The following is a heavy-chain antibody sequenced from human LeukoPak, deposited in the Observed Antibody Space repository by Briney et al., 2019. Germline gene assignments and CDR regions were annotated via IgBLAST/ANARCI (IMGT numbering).Heavy chain of an antibody. V-gene: IGHV4-59*12. CDR3: ARDSAAAAYYSYMDV. J-gene: IGHJ6*03. Sequence: SETLSLTCTVSGGSISSYYWSWIRQPPGKGLEWIGYIYDSGSTNYNPSLKSRVTMSVDTSKNQFSLKLSSVTAADTAVYYCARDSAAAAYYSYMDVWGKGTTVTVSS. CDR2: IYDSGST. CDR1: GGSISSYY. D-gene: IGHD6-13*01.